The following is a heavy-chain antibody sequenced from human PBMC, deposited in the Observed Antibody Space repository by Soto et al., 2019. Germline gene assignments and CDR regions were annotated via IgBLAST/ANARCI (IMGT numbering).Heavy chain of an antibody. J-gene: IGHJ4*02. D-gene: IGHD6-19*01. Sequence: EVQLLESGGGVVQPGGSLRLSCVASGFNFKKFAMSWVRQAPGEGLEWVSGISSCGGSTSDADSVKGRFSIARDDSTNTLSLQMNNLRVEDTAQYYCAKADGEQWLLPHLDKWGQGTLVTVS. V-gene: IGHV3-23*01. CDR2: ISSCGGST. CDR1: GFNFKKFA. CDR3: AKADGEQWLLPHLDK.